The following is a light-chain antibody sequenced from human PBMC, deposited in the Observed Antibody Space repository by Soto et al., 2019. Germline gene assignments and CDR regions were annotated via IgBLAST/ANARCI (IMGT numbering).Light chain of an antibody. CDR1: QGISSY. J-gene: IGKJ2*01. CDR2: AAS. V-gene: IGKV1-8*01. Sequence: AIRMTQSPSSFSASTGDRVTITCRASQGISSYLAWYQQKPGKAPKLLIYAASTLQSGVPSRFSGSGSGTDFTLTISCLQSEDFPPYYCQQYYSYPPTFGQGTKLQIK. CDR3: QQYYSYPPT.